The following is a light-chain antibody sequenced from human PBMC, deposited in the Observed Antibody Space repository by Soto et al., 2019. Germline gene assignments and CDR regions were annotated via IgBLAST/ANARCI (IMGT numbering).Light chain of an antibody. V-gene: IGLV2-14*01. J-gene: IGLJ1*01. CDR3: SSYTSSSALVYV. CDR2: EVS. Sequence: QSALTQPASVSGSPGQSITISCTGTSSDVGGYNYVSWYQQHPGKAPKLMICEVSDRPSGVSNRFSGSKSGNTASLTISGLQAEDEADYYCSSYTSSSALVYVFGTGTKVTVL. CDR1: SSDVGGYNY.